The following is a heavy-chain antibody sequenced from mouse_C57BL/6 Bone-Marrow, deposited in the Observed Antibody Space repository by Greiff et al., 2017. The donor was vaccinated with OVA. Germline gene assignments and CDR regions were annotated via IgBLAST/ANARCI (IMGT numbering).Heavy chain of an antibody. CDR2: IYPGDGDT. CDR1: GYAFSSSW. V-gene: IGHV1-82*01. CDR3: ARRELVLGYYFDD. Sequence: QVQLQQSGPELVKPGASVKISCKASGYAFSSSWMNWVKQRPGKGLEWIGRIYPGDGDTNYTGKFKGKATLTADKSSSTAYMQLSSLTSEDSAVYFCARRELVLGYYFDDWGQGTTLTVSS. J-gene: IGHJ2*01. D-gene: IGHD4-1*01.